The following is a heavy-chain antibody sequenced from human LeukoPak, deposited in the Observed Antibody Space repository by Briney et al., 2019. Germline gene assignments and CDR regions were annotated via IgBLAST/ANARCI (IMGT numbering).Heavy chain of an antibody. CDR2: INPNSGGT. Sequence: ASVKVSCKASGYTFTGHYMHWVRQAPGQGLEWMGWINPNSGGTNYAQKFQGRVAMTGDTSISTAYMELRRLRPDDTAVYYCARTPRGYSYGRGYGMDVWGQGTTVTVSS. J-gene: IGHJ6*02. D-gene: IGHD5-18*01. V-gene: IGHV1-2*02. CDR3: ARTPRGYSYGRGYGMDV. CDR1: GYTFTGHY.